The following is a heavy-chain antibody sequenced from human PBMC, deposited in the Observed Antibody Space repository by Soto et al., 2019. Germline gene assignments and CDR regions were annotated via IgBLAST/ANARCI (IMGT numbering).Heavy chain of an antibody. D-gene: IGHD3-3*01. CDR3: VRDTLNWTLEY. V-gene: IGHV3-21*01. CDR1: GFPLEKYG. J-gene: IGHJ4*02. Sequence: GSLRLSCSVSGFPLEKYGMNWVRQAPGKGLEWVSSISFSGDYIYYADSVKGRFTISRDNARNSLYLQMNRLGVHDTALYFCVRDTLNWTLEYWGQGTQVTVSS. CDR2: ISFSGDYI.